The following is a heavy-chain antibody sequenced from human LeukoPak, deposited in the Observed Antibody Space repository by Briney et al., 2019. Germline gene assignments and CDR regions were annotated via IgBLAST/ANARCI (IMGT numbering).Heavy chain of an antibody. CDR1: GFIFSHYG. J-gene: IGHJ4*02. CDR2: IQNDASTE. D-gene: IGHD4-23*01. CDR3: ARGRGTTVVTPDY. Sequence: PGGSLRLSCAASGFIFSHYGKHWVRQAPGKGLEWVAVIQNDASTENFADSVKGRFTISRDNAKNSLYLQMNSLRAEDTAVYYCARGRGTTVVTPDYWGQGTLVTVSS. V-gene: IGHV3-33*05.